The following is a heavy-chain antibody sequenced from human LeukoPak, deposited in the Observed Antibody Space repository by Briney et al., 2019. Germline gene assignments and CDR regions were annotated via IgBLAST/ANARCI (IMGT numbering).Heavy chain of an antibody. CDR3: VGGGDWLPEY. Sequence: SETLSLTCTVSGASVSGKFWSWIRHSPGNGLEWIGLIYYSGSTKFNPSLKSRVAMSVDPSNNQFSLSLNSVTTTDTAVYFCVGGGDWLPEYWGRGTQVIVSS. J-gene: IGHJ4*01. CDR1: GASVSGKF. CDR2: IYYSGST. D-gene: IGHD3/OR15-3a*01. V-gene: IGHV4-59*02.